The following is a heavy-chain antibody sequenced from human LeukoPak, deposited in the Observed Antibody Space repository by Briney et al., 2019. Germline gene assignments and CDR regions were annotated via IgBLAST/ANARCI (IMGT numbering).Heavy chain of an antibody. CDR3: ARDRNQVSSSGWYYFDY. Sequence: ETLSLTCTVSGGSISSYYWSWIRQPAGKGLEWIGRIYTSGSTNYNPSLKSRVTMSVDTSKNQFSLKLSSVTAADTAVYYCARDRNQVSSSGWYYFDYWGQGTLVTVSS. CDR1: GGSISSYY. J-gene: IGHJ4*02. V-gene: IGHV4-4*07. D-gene: IGHD6-19*01. CDR2: IYTSGST.